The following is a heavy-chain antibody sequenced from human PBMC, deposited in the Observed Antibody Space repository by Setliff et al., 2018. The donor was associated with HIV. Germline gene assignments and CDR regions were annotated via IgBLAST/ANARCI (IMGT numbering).Heavy chain of an antibody. Sequence: RLSCTASEFTFGDYGVSWVRQAPGKGLEWVGFIRSKTHGGRTEYAASVKGRFTISRDDSKSIAFLQMNSLKTEDTAVYYCTRAYYYGSESYYEDYFDYWGQGTLVTVSS. CDR3: TRAYYYGSESYYEDYFDY. CDR2: IRSKTHGGRT. D-gene: IGHD3-10*01. J-gene: IGHJ4*02. CDR1: EFTFGDYG. V-gene: IGHV3-49*04.